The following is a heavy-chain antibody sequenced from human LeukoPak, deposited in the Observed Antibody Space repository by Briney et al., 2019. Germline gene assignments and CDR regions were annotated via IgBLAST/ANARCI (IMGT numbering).Heavy chain of an antibody. CDR3: AKGGLTGPFDY. V-gene: IGHV3-23*01. CDR2: ISSSGGNT. Sequence: GGSLRLSCAASGFTFSDSAMTWVRQVPGKGLEWVSLISSSGGNTYYADSVKGRFTISRDNSENTLYLQMSSLRVEDTAVYYCAKGGLTGPFDYWGQGTLVTVSS. CDR1: GFTFSDSA. D-gene: IGHD1-20*01. J-gene: IGHJ4*02.